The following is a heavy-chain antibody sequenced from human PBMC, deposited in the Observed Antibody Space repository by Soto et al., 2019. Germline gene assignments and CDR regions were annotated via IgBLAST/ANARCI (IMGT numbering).Heavy chain of an antibody. V-gene: IGHV4-31*03. Sequence: SETLSLTCTVSGGSISSGGYYWSWIRQQPGKGLEWIGYIYYSGSTYYNPSLKSRVTISVDTSKNQFSLKLSSVTAADTAVYYCARFGYSTNIGIDYWGQGTLVTVSS. D-gene: IGHD3-22*01. CDR1: GGSISSGGYY. CDR3: ARFGYSTNIGIDY. J-gene: IGHJ4*02. CDR2: IYYSGST.